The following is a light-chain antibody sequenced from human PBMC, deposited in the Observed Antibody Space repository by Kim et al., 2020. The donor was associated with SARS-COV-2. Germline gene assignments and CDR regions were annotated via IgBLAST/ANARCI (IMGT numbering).Light chain of an antibody. J-gene: IGLJ3*02. Sequence: VSPGQTATIPCSADNVWTKYVCWYQQKPGHSPLLVIYQETKRTSGIPERFAGSNSGNTATLTITGTQLMDEADYFCQAWNSTTRVFGGGTQLTVL. CDR1: NVWTKY. V-gene: IGLV3-1*01. CDR2: QET. CDR3: QAWNSTTRV.